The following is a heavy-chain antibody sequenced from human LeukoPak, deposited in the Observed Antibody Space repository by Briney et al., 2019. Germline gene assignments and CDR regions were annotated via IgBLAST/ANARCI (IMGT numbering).Heavy chain of an antibody. CDR2: ISGSGGST. Sequence: GGSLRLSCAVSGFAFNNYAMIWVRQAPGKGLEWVSGISGSGGSTYYADSVKGRFTISRDNFKNTLYLQMNSLRAEDTAVYYCAKGANDYGDYVGSVDVWGQGTTVTVSS. D-gene: IGHD4-17*01. V-gene: IGHV3-23*01. J-gene: IGHJ6*02. CDR1: GFAFNNYA. CDR3: AKGANDYGDYVGSVDV.